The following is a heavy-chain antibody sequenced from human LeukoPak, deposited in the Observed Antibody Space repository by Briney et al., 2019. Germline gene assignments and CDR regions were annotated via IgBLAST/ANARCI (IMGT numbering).Heavy chain of an antibody. Sequence: SETLSLTCTVSGGSLSSFYWSWLRQPPGKGLEWIGYILYSGSTNYNPSLKSRITIAVDTSKNQFFLKLRSVTAADTAVYYCARAPYYYYMDVWAKGTTVTVSS. J-gene: IGHJ6*03. CDR1: GGSLSSFY. CDR3: ARAPYYYYMDV. CDR2: ILYSGST. V-gene: IGHV4-59*01.